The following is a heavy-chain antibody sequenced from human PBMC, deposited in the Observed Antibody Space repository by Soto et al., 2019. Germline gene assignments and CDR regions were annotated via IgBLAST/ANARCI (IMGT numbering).Heavy chain of an antibody. V-gene: IGHV3-7*01. D-gene: IGHD2-15*01. J-gene: IGHJ4*02. CDR3: ARDLVAATPWSYY. CDR1: GFTFSSYW. Sequence: GGSLRLSCAASGFTFSSYWMSWVRQAPGKGLEWVANIKQDGSEKYYVDSVKGRFTISRDNAKNSLYLQMNSLRAEDTAVYYCARDLVAATPWSYYWGQGTLVTLSS. CDR2: IKQDGSEK.